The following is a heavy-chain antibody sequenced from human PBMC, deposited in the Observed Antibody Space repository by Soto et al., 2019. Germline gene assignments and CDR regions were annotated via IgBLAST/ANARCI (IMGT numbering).Heavy chain of an antibody. CDR1: GGSFSGYY. D-gene: IGHD2-8*01. J-gene: IGHJ4*02. CDR2: INHSGST. CDR3: ARKWCFDY. V-gene: IGHV4-34*01. Sequence: SETLSLTCAVYGGSFSGYYWSWIRQPPGKGLEWIGEINHSGSTNYNPSLKSRVTISVDTSKNQFSLKLSSVTAADTAVYYCARKWCFDYWGQGTLVTVSS.